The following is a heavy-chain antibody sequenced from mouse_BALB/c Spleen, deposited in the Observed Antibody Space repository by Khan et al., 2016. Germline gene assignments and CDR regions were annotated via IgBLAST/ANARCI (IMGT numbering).Heavy chain of an antibody. J-gene: IGHJ4*01. Sequence: QVQLQQSGAELAKPGASVKMSCKASGYTFTSYWMHWVKQRPGQGLEWIGYINPSTGYTEYNQKFKDKATLTADKSSSTAYMQLSSLTSEDSVVYYCASYYGNYAMDYWGQGTSVTVSS. V-gene: IGHV1-7*01. D-gene: IGHD2-1*01. CDR3: ASYYGNYAMDY. CDR2: INPSTGYT. CDR1: GYTFTSYW.